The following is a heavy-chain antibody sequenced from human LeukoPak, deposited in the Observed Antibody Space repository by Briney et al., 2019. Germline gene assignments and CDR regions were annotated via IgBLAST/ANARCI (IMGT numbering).Heavy chain of an antibody. CDR1: GYTPTELS. V-gene: IGHV1-24*01. CDR2: FDPEDGET. J-gene: IGHJ4*02. Sequence: ASVKVSCKVSGYTPTELSMHWVRQAPGKGLEWMGGFDPEDGETIYAQEFQGRVTMTEDTSTDTAYMELSSLRSEDTAVYYCATAPVGASELYYFDYWGQGTLVTVSS. CDR3: ATAPVGASELYYFDY. D-gene: IGHD1-26*01.